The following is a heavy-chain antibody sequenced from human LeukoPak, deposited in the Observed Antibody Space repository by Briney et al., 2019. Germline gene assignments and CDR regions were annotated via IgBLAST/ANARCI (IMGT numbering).Heavy chain of an antibody. D-gene: IGHD2-2*01. CDR3: ARDGEVRQGHCSTTSCPVDY. V-gene: IGHV1-2*02. J-gene: IGHJ4*02. Sequence: ASVKVSCKASGYTFTAYSMHWVRQAPGQGLEYMGWINPNSGDTNYAQKFQGRVTMTRDTSMSTAYMELSGLRFDDTAVFYCARDGEVRQGHCSTTSCPVDYWGQGTLVTVSS. CDR2: INPNSGDT. CDR1: GYTFTAYS.